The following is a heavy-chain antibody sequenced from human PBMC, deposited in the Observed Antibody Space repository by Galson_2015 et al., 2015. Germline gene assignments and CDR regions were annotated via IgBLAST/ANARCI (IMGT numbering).Heavy chain of an antibody. D-gene: IGHD3-3*01. CDR1: GYTFTSYD. CDR2: MNPNSGNT. J-gene: IGHJ4*02. CDR3: ARNYDFWSDPFDY. Sequence: SVKVSCKASGYTFTSYDINWVRQATGQGLEWMGWMNPNSGNTGYAQKFQGRVTMTRNTSISTAYMELSSLRSEDTAVYYCARNYDFWSDPFDYWGQGTLVTVSS. V-gene: IGHV1-8*01.